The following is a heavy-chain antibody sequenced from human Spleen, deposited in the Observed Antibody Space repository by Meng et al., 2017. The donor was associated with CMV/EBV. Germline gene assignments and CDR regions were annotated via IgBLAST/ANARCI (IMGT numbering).Heavy chain of an antibody. J-gene: IGHJ4*02. CDR3: AKGNTAYLSSFYDY. V-gene: IGHV3-33*03. CDR1: GFSFSTYG. CDR2: IWSDGDNK. D-gene: IGHD6-13*01. Sequence: GGSLRLSCAASGFSFSTYGMHWVRQAPGKGLKWVAVIWSDGDNKRYADSVKGRFTISRDNSKNSLYLQMNSLRSEDTAFYYCAKGNTAYLSSFYDYWGQGTLVTVSS.